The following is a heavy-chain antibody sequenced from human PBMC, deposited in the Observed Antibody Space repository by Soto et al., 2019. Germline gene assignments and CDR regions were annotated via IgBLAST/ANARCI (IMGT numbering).Heavy chain of an antibody. D-gene: IGHD3-3*01. CDR2: INPSGRRT. J-gene: IGHJ4*02. CDR1: GNIFTSQY. CDR3: FRDVGD. Sequence: QVQLVQSGAEVKKPGASVKVSCKVSGNIFTSQYMHWVRQAPGQGLEWMAMINPSGRRTSYAQMFQGRVTMTRDTSTSTVHMELSSLRSEDTAVYYCFRDVGDWGQGTLVTVSS. V-gene: IGHV1-46*03.